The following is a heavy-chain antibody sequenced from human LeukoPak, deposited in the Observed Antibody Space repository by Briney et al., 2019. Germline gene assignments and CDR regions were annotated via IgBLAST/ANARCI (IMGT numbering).Heavy chain of an antibody. J-gene: IGHJ6*03. Sequence: SETLSLTCAVYGGSFSGYYWSWIRQPPGKGLEWIGEINHSGSTNYNPSLKSQVTISVDTSKNQFSLKLSSVTAADTAVYYCARRATPYSSGWYGRNYYYYMDVWGKGTTVTISS. V-gene: IGHV4-34*01. D-gene: IGHD6-19*01. CDR1: GGSFSGYY. CDR3: ARRATPYSSGWYGRNYYYYMDV. CDR2: INHSGST.